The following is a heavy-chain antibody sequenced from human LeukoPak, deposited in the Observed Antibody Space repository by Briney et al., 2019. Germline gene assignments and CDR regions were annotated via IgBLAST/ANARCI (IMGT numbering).Heavy chain of an antibody. CDR1: GGTFSSYA. D-gene: IGHD6-6*01. J-gene: IGHJ3*02. Sequence: ASVKVSCKASGGTFSSYAISWVRQAPGQGLEWMGIINPSGGSTSYAQKFQGRVTMTRDTSTSTVYMELSSLRSEDTAVYYCARDKYSSLTDAFDIWGQGTMVTVSS. V-gene: IGHV1-46*01. CDR2: INPSGGST. CDR3: ARDKYSSLTDAFDI.